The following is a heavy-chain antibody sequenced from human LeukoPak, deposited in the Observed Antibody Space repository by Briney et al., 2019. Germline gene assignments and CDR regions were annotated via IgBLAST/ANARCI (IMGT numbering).Heavy chain of an antibody. CDR1: GYSFTTYW. D-gene: IGHD2/OR15-2a*01. V-gene: IGHV5-51*01. CDR3: ARHLHKSSSMADKEPYFDY. Sequence: AGESLKTSCRGSGYSFTTYWIGWVRQMPGKGLEWMGIIYPGDSDTRYSPSFQGQVTISADKSLSTAYLQWSSLKASDTAMYYCARHLHKSSSMADKEPYFDYWGQGTLVTVSS. CDR2: IYPGDSDT. J-gene: IGHJ4*02.